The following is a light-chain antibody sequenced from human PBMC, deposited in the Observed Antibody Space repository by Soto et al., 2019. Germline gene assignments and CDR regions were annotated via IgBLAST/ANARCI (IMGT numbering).Light chain of an antibody. V-gene: IGLV2-14*03. Sequence: ALTQPASVSGSPGQSITISCTGTSSDVGGFNYVSWYQQHPGKAPKLMIYDVTNRPSGVSYRFSGSKSGNTASLTISGLQAEDEADYYCNSYTSSSTYVFGTGTKLTVL. CDR3: NSYTSSSTYV. CDR2: DVT. J-gene: IGLJ1*01. CDR1: SSDVGGFNY.